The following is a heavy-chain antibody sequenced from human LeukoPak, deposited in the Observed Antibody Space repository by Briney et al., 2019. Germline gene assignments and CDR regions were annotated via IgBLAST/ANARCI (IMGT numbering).Heavy chain of an antibody. CDR1: GFTFTSYW. Sequence: GGSLRLSCAASGFTFTSYWMTWVRQAPGKGLEWVANIKQDGSVKYYVDSVKGRFTISRDNAKNSLYLQMNSLRAEDTAVYYCARDLWAQKLPHRYFDYWGQGTLVTVSS. CDR2: IKQDGSVK. CDR3: ARDLWAQKLPHRYFDY. V-gene: IGHV3-7*05. J-gene: IGHJ4*02. D-gene: IGHD6-13*01.